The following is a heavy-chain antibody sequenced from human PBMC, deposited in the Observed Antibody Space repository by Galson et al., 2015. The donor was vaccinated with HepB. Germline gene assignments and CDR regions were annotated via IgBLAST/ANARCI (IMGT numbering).Heavy chain of an antibody. V-gene: IGHV3-66*01. Sequence: SLRLSCAASGFTVSSNYMSWVRQAPGKGLEWVSVIYSGGSTYYADSVKGRFTISRDNSKNTLYLQMNSLRAEDTAVYYCAASPRKTYLDYWGQGTLVTVSS. CDR3: AASPRKTYLDY. D-gene: IGHD1-14*01. CDR2: IYSGGST. CDR1: GFTVSSNY. J-gene: IGHJ4*02.